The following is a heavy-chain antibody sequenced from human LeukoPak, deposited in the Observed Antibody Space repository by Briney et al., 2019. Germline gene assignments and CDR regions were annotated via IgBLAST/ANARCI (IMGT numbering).Heavy chain of an antibody. D-gene: IGHD6-25*01. CDR3: ATSRGYTDY. J-gene: IGHJ4*02. CDR2: VSGGDVHT. V-gene: IGHV3-23*01. Sequence: GGSLRLSCAASGFTFSTYGMTWVRQAPGKGLEWVSAVSGGDVHTYYADSVKGRVTISRDNSRNTLYLQMNSLRPEDTAVYYCATSRGYTDYWGQGTLVTVSS. CDR1: GFTFSTYG.